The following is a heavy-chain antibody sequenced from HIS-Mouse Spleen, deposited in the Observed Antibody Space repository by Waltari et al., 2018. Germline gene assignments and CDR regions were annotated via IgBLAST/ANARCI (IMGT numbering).Heavy chain of an antibody. D-gene: IGHD6-13*01. J-gene: IGHJ2*01. CDR1: GGSISSSSYY. Sequence: QLQLQESGPGLAKPSETLSLPCTFSGGSISSSSYYLGWIRQPPGKGLEWIGSIYYSGSTYYNPSLKSRVTISVDTSKNQFSLKLSSVTAADTAVYYCAREIPYSSSWYDWYFDLWGRGTLVTVSS. CDR2: IYYSGST. CDR3: AREIPYSSSWYDWYFDL. V-gene: IGHV4-39*07.